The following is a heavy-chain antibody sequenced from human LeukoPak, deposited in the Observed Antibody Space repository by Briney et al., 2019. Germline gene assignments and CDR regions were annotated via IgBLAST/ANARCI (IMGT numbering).Heavy chain of an antibody. V-gene: IGHV3-30*04. CDR2: ISYDVNGK. Sequence: PGGSLRLSCAASGFTFSSYAMHWVRQAPGKGLEWVAVISYDVNGKYYADSVKGRFTISRDNSKNTLYLQMNSLRAEDTAVYYCARDSEQQLVMEYFDYWGQGTLVTVSS. D-gene: IGHD6-13*01. CDR1: GFTFSSYA. J-gene: IGHJ4*02. CDR3: ARDSEQQLVMEYFDY.